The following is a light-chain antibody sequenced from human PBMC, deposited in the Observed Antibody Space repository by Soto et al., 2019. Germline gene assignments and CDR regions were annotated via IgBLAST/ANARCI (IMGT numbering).Light chain of an antibody. J-gene: IGKJ5*01. V-gene: IGKV3D-15*01. CDR2: GTS. CDR3: QQYNTWTSIT. Sequence: EIVMTQSPATLSVSPGEIATLSCSASQSVRSKLAWYQQRPGQAPRLLIYGTSTRATGIPARFSGSGSGTEFTLTISSLQSEDFAVYHCQQYNTWTSITFGQGTRLEIK. CDR1: QSVRSK.